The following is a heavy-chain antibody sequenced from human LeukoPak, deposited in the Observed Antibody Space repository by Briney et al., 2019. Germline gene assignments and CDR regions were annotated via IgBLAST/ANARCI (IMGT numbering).Heavy chain of an antibody. Sequence: ASVKVSCKASGGTFSDYALNWVRQAPGQGLEWMGGIIPIFGTANYAQRFQGRVTITADESTSTAYMELSSLAPEDTAVYYCAKERRGYCSGGSCYPYYFDYWGQGTLVTVSS. V-gene: IGHV1-69*13. D-gene: IGHD2-15*01. CDR2: IIPIFGTA. J-gene: IGHJ4*02. CDR3: AKERRGYCSGGSCYPYYFDY. CDR1: GGTFSDYA.